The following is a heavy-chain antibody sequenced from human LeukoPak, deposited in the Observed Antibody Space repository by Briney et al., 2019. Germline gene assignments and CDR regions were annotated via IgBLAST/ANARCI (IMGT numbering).Heavy chain of an antibody. CDR2: INLNSGGT. D-gene: IGHD5-12*01. CDR1: GYTFTGYY. V-gene: IGHV1-2*02. Sequence: ASVKVSCMASGYTFTGYYMHWVRQAPGPGLEWMGWINLNSGGTNYAQKFQGRVTMTRDTSISTAYMELSRLRSDDTAVYYCARTPGYSDYDPFDYWGQGTLVTVSS. J-gene: IGHJ4*02. CDR3: ARTPGYSDYDPFDY.